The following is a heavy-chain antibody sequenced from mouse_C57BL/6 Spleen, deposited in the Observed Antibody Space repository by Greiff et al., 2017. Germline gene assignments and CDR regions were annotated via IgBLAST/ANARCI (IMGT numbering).Heavy chain of an antibody. J-gene: IGHJ4*01. CDR3: ARVGYYGSSNAMDY. CDR2: IYPGSGST. V-gene: IGHV1-55*01. D-gene: IGHD1-1*01. CDR1: GYTFTSYW. Sequence: QVQLQQPGAELVKPGASVKMSCKASGYTFTSYWITWVKQRPGQGLEWIGDIYPGSGSTTSNEKFKSKATLTVDTSSSTAYMQLSSLTSDDSAVYYCARVGYYGSSNAMDYWGQGTSVTVSS.